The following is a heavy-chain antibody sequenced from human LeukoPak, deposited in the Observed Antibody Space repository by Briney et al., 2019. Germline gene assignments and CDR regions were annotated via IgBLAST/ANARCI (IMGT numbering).Heavy chain of an antibody. V-gene: IGHV1-3*01. CDR3: ARESPQRSGYSYPH. D-gene: IGHD5-18*01. CDR2: INAGNGDT. J-gene: IGHJ4*02. CDR1: GYTFTSYA. Sequence: ASVKVSCKASGYTFTSYAIHWVRQAPGQRLEWMGWINAGNGDTEYSQNFQGRVIITRDTSATTAYMELSSLRSEDTAVYYCARESPQRSGYSYPHWGQGTLVTVSS.